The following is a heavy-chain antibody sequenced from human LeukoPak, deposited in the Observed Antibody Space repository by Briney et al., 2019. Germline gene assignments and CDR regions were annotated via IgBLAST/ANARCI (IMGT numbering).Heavy chain of an antibody. CDR3: ARARGRFGDFDY. Sequence: GASVKVSCKASGYTFTSYYMHWVRQAPGQGFEWMGIINPSGGSTSYAQKFQGRVTMTRDTSTSTVYMELSSLRSEDTAVYYCARARGRFGDFDYWGQGTLVTVSS. CDR2: INPSGGST. D-gene: IGHD3-3*01. CDR1: GYTFTSYY. V-gene: IGHV1-46*01. J-gene: IGHJ4*02.